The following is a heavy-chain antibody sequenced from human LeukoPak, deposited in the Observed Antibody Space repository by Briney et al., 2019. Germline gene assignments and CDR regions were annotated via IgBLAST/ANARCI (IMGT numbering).Heavy chain of an antibody. CDR3: ARLPITKRALDV. CDR1: GDSIRSGDSY. D-gene: IGHD1-14*01. CDR2: IYYVGSP. V-gene: IGHV4-39*01. J-gene: IGHJ6*02. Sequence: SETLSLTCSVSGDSIRSGDSYWGWIRQTPWKGLEWIGSIYYVGSPYYNPSLNSRRVTISVDTSKNQFSLKVTSVTAADTAVYYCARLPITKRALDVWGQGTTVTVSS.